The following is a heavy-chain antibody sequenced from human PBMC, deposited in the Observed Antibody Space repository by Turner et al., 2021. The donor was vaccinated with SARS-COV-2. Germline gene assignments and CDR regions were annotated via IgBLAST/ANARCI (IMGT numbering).Heavy chain of an antibody. D-gene: IGHD1-26*01. CDR1: GGSFRGYC. Sequence: QVQLQLRRAGLLQFSGTLSLSCAVHGGSFRGYCWSLIRQPPGKGRDWIGEINHSGSTNYNPSLRSRISIAIDTAKNQFSLNLNSVTAADSAVYYCARAGREGFDPWGQGTLVTVSS. CDR2: INHSGST. V-gene: IGHV4-34*01. J-gene: IGHJ5*02. CDR3: ARAGREGFDP.